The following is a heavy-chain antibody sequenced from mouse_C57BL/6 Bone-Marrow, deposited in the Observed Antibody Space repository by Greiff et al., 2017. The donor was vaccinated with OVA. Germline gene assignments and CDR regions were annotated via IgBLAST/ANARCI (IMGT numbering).Heavy chain of an antibody. CDR3: TGTYYSNYDFDY. CDR2: IYPGNSDT. D-gene: IGHD2-5*01. J-gene: IGHJ2*01. V-gene: IGHV1-5*01. CDR1: GYTFTSYW. Sequence: VQLQQSGTVLARPGASVKMSCKTSGYTFTSYWMHWVKQRPGQGLEWIGAIYPGNSDTSYNQKFKGKAKLTAVTSASTAYMELSSLTNEDSAVYYCTGTYYSNYDFDYWGQGTTLTVSS.